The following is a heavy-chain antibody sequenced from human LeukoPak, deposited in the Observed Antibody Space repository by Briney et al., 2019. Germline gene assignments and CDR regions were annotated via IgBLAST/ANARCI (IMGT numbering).Heavy chain of an antibody. CDR1: GYTFTGYY. D-gene: IGHD3-10*01. Sequence: GASVKVSCKASGYTFTGYYMHWVRQAPGQGLEWMGWINPNSGGTNYAQKFQGRVTMTRDTSISTAYMELSRLRSDDTAVYYCARSEITMVRGVIRTTKYYMDVWGKGTTVAVSS. CDR3: ARSEITMVRGVIRTTKYYMDV. J-gene: IGHJ6*03. V-gene: IGHV1-2*02. CDR2: INPNSGGT.